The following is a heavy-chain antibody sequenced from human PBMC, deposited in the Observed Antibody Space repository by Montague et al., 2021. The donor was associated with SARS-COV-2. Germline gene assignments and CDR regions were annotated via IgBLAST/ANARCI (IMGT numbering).Heavy chain of an antibody. CDR2: INDRGVTNY. Sequence: SETLSLTCAVYGESFSGFFWSWIRQPPGKGLEWIAEINDRGVTNYNYNPSLGSRVTISADTSKNQFSLKLRSVTAADTAVYYCARWDLHTLTVMSLRGKSANGYWGQGTLVTASS. D-gene: IGHD4-11*01. V-gene: IGHV4-34*01. CDR3: ARWDLHTLTVMSLRGKSANGY. J-gene: IGHJ4*02. CDR1: GESFSGFF.